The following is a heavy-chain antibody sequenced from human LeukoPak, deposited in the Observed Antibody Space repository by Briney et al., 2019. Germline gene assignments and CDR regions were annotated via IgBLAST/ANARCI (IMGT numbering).Heavy chain of an antibody. V-gene: IGHV3-74*01. CDR1: GLSFSSYW. D-gene: IGHD2-8*01. CDR2: INSKGRST. CDR3: TRDVWGDRDNYFDC. Sequence: PGGSLRLFCAPPGLSFSSYWMHWVRQAPAKGLLWVSRINSKGRSTSYADSVKGRFTISRDNAKNTLYLEMNNLRAEDTAVYYCTRDVWGDRDNYFDCWGQGALVTVSS. J-gene: IGHJ4*02.